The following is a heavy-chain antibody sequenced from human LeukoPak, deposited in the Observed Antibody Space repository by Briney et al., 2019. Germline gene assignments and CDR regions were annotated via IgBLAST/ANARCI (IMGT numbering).Heavy chain of an antibody. CDR3: AREGPTPNYYYYYYMDV. Sequence: SETLSLTCTVSGGSISSYYWSWIRQPPGKGLEWIGYIYYSGSTNYNPSLKSRVTISVDTSKNQFSLKLSSVTAADTAVYYCAREGPTPNYYYYYYMDVWGKGTTVTVSS. CDR1: GGSISSYY. CDR2: IYYSGST. V-gene: IGHV4-59*12. J-gene: IGHJ6*03.